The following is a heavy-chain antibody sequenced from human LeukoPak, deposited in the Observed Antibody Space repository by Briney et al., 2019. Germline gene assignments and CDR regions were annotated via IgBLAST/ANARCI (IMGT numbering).Heavy chain of an antibody. D-gene: IGHD2-15*01. Sequence: ASVEVSCKASGYTFTSYYMHWVRQAPGQGLEWMGIINPSGGSTSYAQKFQGRVTMTRDTSISTAYMELSRPRSDDTAVYYCARGYCSGGSCYSVENWFDPWGQGTLVTVSS. J-gene: IGHJ5*02. V-gene: IGHV1-46*01. CDR3: ARGYCSGGSCYSVENWFDP. CDR1: GYTFTSYY. CDR2: INPSGGST.